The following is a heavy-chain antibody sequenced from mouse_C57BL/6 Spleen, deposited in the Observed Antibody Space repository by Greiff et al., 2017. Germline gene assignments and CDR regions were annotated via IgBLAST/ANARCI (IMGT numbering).Heavy chain of an antibody. Sequence: EVQLQQSGAELVKPGASVKLSCTASGFNIRDYYMHWVKQRTEQGLEWIGRIDPEDGATKYAPKFQGKATITADTSSNTAYLQLSSLTSEDTAVEYCARGNCYGRSYVDYWGQGTTLTVSS. CDR2: IDPEDGAT. V-gene: IGHV14-2*01. CDR1: GFNIRDYY. D-gene: IGHD1-1*01. CDR3: ARGNCYGRSYVDY. J-gene: IGHJ2*01.